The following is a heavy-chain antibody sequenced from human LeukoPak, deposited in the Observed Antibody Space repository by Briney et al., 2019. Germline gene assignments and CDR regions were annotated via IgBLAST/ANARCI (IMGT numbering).Heavy chain of an antibody. CDR2: IYYSGST. CDR1: GGSISSYY. CDR3: ARGYPLRFLEWLPMRRGFDY. J-gene: IGHJ4*02. D-gene: IGHD3-3*01. V-gene: IGHV4-59*12. Sequence: SETLSLTCTVSGGSISSYYWSWIRQPPGKGLEWIGYIYYSGSTNYNPSLKSRVTISVDTSKNQFSLKLSSVTAADTAVYYCARGYPLRFLEWLPMRRGFDYWGQGTLVTVSS.